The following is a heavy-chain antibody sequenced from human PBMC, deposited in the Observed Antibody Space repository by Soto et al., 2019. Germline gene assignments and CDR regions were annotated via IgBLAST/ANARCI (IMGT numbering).Heavy chain of an antibody. CDR1: GYTFTNFG. Sequence: QVHLVQSGAVVENPGASVKVSCKASGYTFTNFGINWVRQAPGQGLEWMGWITPYNGNANYPQKHQDRLTITTDTSTNTAYLELRSLRSDDTAVDFCASARMFSGAPHDYGGQGTRVTFSS. J-gene: IGHJ4*02. CDR3: ASARMFSGAPHDY. D-gene: IGHD1-26*01. CDR2: ITPYNGNA. V-gene: IGHV1-18*04.